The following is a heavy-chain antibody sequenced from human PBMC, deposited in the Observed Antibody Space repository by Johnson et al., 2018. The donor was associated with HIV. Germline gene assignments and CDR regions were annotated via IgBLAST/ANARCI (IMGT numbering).Heavy chain of an antibody. CDR2: LYSGGAT. J-gene: IGHJ3*02. Sequence: VQLVESGGGFVQPGGSLRLSCAASEFIFSAYAMTWVRRAPGKGLEWVAVLYSGGATHYADSVKGRFTISRDNAKNSLSLQMNSLRAEDTAVYYCARHQVVDDAFDIWGQGTMVTVSS. CDR1: EFIFSAYA. V-gene: IGHV3-69-1*01. CDR3: ARHQVVDDAFDI. D-gene: IGHD5-12*01.